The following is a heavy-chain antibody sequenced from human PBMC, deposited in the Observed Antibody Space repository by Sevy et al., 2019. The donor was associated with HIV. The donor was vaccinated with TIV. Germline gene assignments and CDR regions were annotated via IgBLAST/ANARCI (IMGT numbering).Heavy chain of an antibody. CDR1: GFTFNSYA. J-gene: IGHJ6*02. CDR2: ISKDGRTK. V-gene: IGHV3-30*18. CDR3: AKDRCTGDVCENYYYALDI. Sequence: GGSLRLSCAASGFTFNSYAMHWVRQAPGKGLEWVAVISKDGRTKYYAESVTGRLTISRDNSKNTLNLQMNSLRAEDTAVFYCAKDRCTGDVCENYYYALDIWGRGTTVTVSS. D-gene: IGHD2-8*02.